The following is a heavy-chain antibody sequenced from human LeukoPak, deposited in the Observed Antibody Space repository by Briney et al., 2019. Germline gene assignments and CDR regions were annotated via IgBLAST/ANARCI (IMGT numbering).Heavy chain of an antibody. D-gene: IGHD3-22*01. V-gene: IGHV3-7*01. Sequence: GGSLRLSCTASRVTFANYWMNWVRQAPGKGLEWVANIKQDGSVKYYLDSVKGRFTISRDNAKNSLYLQMNSLRADDTAVYYCARDSEHYDSGAYYDALDIWGPGTMVTVSS. J-gene: IGHJ3*02. CDR2: IKQDGSVK. CDR3: ARDSEHYDSGAYYDALDI. CDR1: RVTFANYW.